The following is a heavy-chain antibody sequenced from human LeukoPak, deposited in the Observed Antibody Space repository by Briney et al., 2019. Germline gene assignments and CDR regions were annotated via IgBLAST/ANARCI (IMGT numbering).Heavy chain of an antibody. V-gene: IGHV1-69*05. D-gene: IGHD3-22*01. CDR1: GGTFISYA. J-gene: IGHJ3*02. CDR2: IIPIFGTA. Sequence: GASVKVSCKASGGTFISYAISWVRQAPGQGLEWMGRIIPIFGTANYAQKFQGRVTITTDESTSTAYMELSSLRSEDTAVYYCASSGITMIPARGGDAFDIWGQGTMVTVSS. CDR3: ASSGITMIPARGGDAFDI.